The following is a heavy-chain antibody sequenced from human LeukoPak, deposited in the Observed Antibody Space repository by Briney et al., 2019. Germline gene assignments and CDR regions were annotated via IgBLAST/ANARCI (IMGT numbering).Heavy chain of an antibody. D-gene: IGHD1-26*01. J-gene: IGHJ6*03. CDR3: ARHPWGGATGYYYYYMDV. CDR1: GGSISSYY. V-gene: IGHV4-59*08. CDR2: IYYSGST. Sequence: SETLSLTCTVSGGSISSYYWSWIRQPPGKGLEWIGYIYYSGSTNYNPSLKSRVTISVDTSKNQFSLKLSSVTAADTAVYYCARHPWGGATGYYYYYMDVWGKGTTVTVSS.